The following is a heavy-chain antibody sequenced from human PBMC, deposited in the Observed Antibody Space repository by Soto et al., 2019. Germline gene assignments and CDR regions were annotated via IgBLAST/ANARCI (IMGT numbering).Heavy chain of an antibody. CDR1: GYTFTSYG. Sequence: QVQLVQSGAEVKKPGASVKVSCKASGYTFTSYGISWVRQAPGQGLEWMGWISAYNGNTNYAQKLQGRVTMNTDTTTSTAYRERRSRRSDGTAVSFWAGDSPPLDYGDSRSAFDIWGQGTMVTVSS. D-gene: IGHD4-17*01. V-gene: IGHV1-18*01. CDR2: ISAYNGNT. CDR3: AGDSPPLDYGDSRSAFDI. J-gene: IGHJ3*02.